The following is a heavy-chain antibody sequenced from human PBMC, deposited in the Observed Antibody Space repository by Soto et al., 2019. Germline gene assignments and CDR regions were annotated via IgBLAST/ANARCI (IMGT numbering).Heavy chain of an antibody. D-gene: IGHD3-3*01. Sequence: GSLRLSCAASGFTFSSYGMHWVRQAPGKGLEWVAVISYDGSNKYYADSVKGRFTISRDNSKNTLYLQMNSLRAEDTAVYYCAKDDLIIDFGSGYPSTPGYWGQGTLVTVAS. CDR3: AKDDLIIDFGSGYPSTPGY. V-gene: IGHV3-30*18. J-gene: IGHJ4*02. CDR1: GFTFSSYG. CDR2: ISYDGSNK.